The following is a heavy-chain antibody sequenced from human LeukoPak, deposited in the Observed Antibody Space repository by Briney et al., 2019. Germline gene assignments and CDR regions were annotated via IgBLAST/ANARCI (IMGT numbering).Heavy chain of an antibody. CDR1: GGSISRYY. V-gene: IGHV4-59*01. Sequence: SETLSLTCTVSGGSISRYYWSWIRQPPGKGLEWVGYIYYSGSTNYNPSLKSRVTISVDTSKNQFSLKLSPVTAADTAVYYCARTGMEYDYVWGSYRLFDYWGQGTLVTVSS. CDR2: IYYSGST. D-gene: IGHD3-16*02. CDR3: ARTGMEYDYVWGSYRLFDY. J-gene: IGHJ4*02.